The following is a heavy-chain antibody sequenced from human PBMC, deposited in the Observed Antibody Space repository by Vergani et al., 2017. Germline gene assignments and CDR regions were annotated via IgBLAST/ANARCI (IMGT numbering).Heavy chain of an antibody. V-gene: IGHV4-39*07. CDR1: GGSISSVSYY. J-gene: IGHJ4*02. CDR3: ASGKIAAAGFDY. Sequence: QLQLQESGPGLVKPSETLSLTCTVSGGSISSVSYYWGWIRQPPGKGLEWIGNIYYSGSTYYNPSLKSRVTISVDKSKNQFSLKLSSVTAADTAVYYCASGKIAAAGFDYWGQGTLVTVSS. CDR2: IYYSGST. D-gene: IGHD6-13*01.